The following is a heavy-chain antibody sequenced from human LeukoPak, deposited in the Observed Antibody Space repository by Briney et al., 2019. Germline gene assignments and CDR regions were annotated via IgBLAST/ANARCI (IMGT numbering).Heavy chain of an antibody. Sequence: SVKVSCKASGGTFSSYAISWVRRAPGQGLEWMGGIIPIFGTANYAQKFQGRVTITADESTNTAYMELSSLRSEDTAVYYCAREPGVAAGYNWFDPWGQGTLVTVSS. CDR3: AREPGVAAGYNWFDP. CDR2: IIPIFGTA. J-gene: IGHJ5*02. CDR1: GGTFSSYA. D-gene: IGHD3-3*01. V-gene: IGHV1-69*13.